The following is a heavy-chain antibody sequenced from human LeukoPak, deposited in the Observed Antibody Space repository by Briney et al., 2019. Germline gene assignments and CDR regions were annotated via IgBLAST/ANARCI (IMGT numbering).Heavy chain of an antibody. D-gene: IGHD7-27*01. V-gene: IGHV3-30*04. CDR2: ISYDGSNK. Sequence: GGSLRLSCAASGFTFSSYAMHWVRQAPGKGLEWVAVISYDGSNKYYADSVKGRFTISRDNSKNTLYLQMNSLRAEDTAVYYCAKDLTGDPPDYWGQGTLVTVSS. CDR3: AKDLTGDPPDY. CDR1: GFTFSSYA. J-gene: IGHJ4*02.